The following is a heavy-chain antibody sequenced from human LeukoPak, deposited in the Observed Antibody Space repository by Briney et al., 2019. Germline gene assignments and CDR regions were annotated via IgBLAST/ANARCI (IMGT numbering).Heavy chain of an antibody. V-gene: IGHV1-2*02. CDR2: INPNSGGT. CDR1: GYTFTGYY. Sequence: ASVKVSCKASGYTFTGYYMHWVRQAPGQGLEWMGWINPNSGGTNYAQKFQGRVTMTRDTSISTAYMELSSLRSDDTAVYYCACLYYDSSGYDAFDIWGQGTMVTVSS. D-gene: IGHD3-22*01. CDR3: ACLYYDSSGYDAFDI. J-gene: IGHJ3*02.